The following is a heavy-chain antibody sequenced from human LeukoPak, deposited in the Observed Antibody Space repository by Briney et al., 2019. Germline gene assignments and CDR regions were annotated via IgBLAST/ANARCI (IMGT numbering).Heavy chain of an antibody. V-gene: IGHV3-30*02. Sequence: PGGSLRLSCAASGFTFSNYGVHWVRQAPGKGLEWVAFIQFDGSDIFYADSVKGRFTVSRDNSKSTLYLQMNSLRAEDTAVYYCAKEKQLEPFDCWGQGTLVTVSS. CDR1: GFTFSNYG. D-gene: IGHD1-1*01. CDR3: AKEKQLEPFDC. CDR2: IQFDGSDI. J-gene: IGHJ4*02.